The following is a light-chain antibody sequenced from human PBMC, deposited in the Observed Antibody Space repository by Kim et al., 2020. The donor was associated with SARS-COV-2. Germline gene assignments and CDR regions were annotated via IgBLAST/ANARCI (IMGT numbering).Light chain of an antibody. V-gene: IGLV3-21*04. CDR1: DIGSKS. CDR3: QVWDRSSDHVV. CDR2: YNT. J-gene: IGLJ2*01. Sequence: APGRTARITGGVNDIGSKSVHWYQERPGQAPLMVIYYNTDRPSGIPERGSGSYSGNTATLTISRVEAGDEADYYCQVWDRSSDHVVFCGGTQLTVL.